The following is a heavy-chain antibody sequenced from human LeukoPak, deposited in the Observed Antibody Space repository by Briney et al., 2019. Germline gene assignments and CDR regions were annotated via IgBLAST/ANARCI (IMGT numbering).Heavy chain of an antibody. Sequence: SETLSLTCTVSGGSISGYYWSWIRQPPGKGLEYIGSIYYSGSTNYNPSLKSRVTISVDTSKNQFSLKLSSVTAADTAVYYCARGPYRGVVVVPAAIPFDYWGQGTLVTVSS. D-gene: IGHD2-2*01. CDR1: GGSISGYY. CDR2: IYYSGST. V-gene: IGHV4-59*01. CDR3: ARGPYRGVVVVPAAIPFDY. J-gene: IGHJ4*02.